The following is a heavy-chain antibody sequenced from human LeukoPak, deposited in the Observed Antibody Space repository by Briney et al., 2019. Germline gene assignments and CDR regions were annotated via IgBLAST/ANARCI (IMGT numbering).Heavy chain of an antibody. CDR1: GGSFSGYY. Sequence: SETLSLTCAVYGGSFSGYYWSWIRQPPGKGLEWIGEINHSGSTNYNPSLKSRVTISVDTSKNQFSLKLSSVTAADTAVYYCARGLRSSWYSRLDPWGQGTLVTVSS. CDR3: ARGLRSSWYSRLDP. J-gene: IGHJ5*02. D-gene: IGHD6-13*01. CDR2: INHSGST. V-gene: IGHV4-34*01.